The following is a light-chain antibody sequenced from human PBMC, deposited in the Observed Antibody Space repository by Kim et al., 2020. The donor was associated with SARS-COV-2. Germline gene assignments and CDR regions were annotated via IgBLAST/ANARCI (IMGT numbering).Light chain of an antibody. Sequence: DIQMTQSPSTLSASVGDRVTITCRASQSISSWLAWYQQTPGKAPKLLIYDASTLEGGVPSRFSGSATGTEFTLTISSLQPDDFATYSCQKYSGDSPWTFGQGTKREIK. CDR2: DAS. CDR3: QKYSGDSPWT. V-gene: IGKV1-5*01. CDR1: QSISSW. J-gene: IGKJ1*01.